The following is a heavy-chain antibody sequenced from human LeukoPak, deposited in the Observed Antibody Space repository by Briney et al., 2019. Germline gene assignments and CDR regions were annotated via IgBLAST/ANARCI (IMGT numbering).Heavy chain of an antibody. CDR1: GFTFSSYA. CDR3: ARGARDSSRATYYFDY. J-gene: IGHJ4*02. D-gene: IGHD6-13*01. CDR2: ISYDGSNK. Sequence: GRSLRLSCAASGFTFSSYAMHWVRQAPGKGLEWVAVISYDGSNKYYADSVKGRFTISRDNSKNTLYLQMNSLRAEDTAVYYCARGARDSSRATYYFDYWGQGTLVTVSS. V-gene: IGHV3-30-3*01.